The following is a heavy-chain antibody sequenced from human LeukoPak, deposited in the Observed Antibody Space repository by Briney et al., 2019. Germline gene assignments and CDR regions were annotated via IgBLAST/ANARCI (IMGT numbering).Heavy chain of an antibody. D-gene: IGHD3-22*01. CDR2: ISYDGSNK. J-gene: IGHJ3*02. V-gene: IGHV3-30-3*01. CDR1: GFTFSSYA. CDR3: ASPYYYDSSGSRVFDI. Sequence: GGSLRLSCEASGFTFSSYAMHWVRQAPGKGLEWVAVISYDGSNKYYADSVKGRFTISRDNSKNTLYLQMNSLRAEDTAVYYCASPYYYDSSGSRVFDIWGQGTMVTVSS.